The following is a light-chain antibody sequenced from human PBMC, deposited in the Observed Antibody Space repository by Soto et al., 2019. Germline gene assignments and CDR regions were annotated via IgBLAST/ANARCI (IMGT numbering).Light chain of an antibody. CDR3: QQSYITPPWT. Sequence: DIQMTQSPSSLSASVGDSVTITCRASQSISSYLNWYQYKPGTAPKLLIYAASTLHSGVSSRFSGRGSGTEFTLTISSLQPEDFATYHCQQSYITPPWTFGQGTKVEIK. CDR1: QSISSY. J-gene: IGKJ1*01. V-gene: IGKV1-39*01. CDR2: AAS.